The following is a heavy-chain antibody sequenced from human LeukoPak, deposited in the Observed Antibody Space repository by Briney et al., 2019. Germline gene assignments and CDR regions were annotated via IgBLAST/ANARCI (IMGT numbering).Heavy chain of an antibody. D-gene: IGHD2-15*01. CDR1: GFTFSSYA. V-gene: IGHV3-23*01. J-gene: IGHJ4*02. CDR2: ISGSGGST. CDR3: VKRQCSGGSCYFIDY. Sequence: GGSLRLSCAASGFTFSSYAMTWVRQAPGKGVEWVSVISGSGGSTYYADSVKVRFTISRHNSKNTVYLQMNSLRVEDTAVYYCVKRQCSGGSCYFIDYWGQGTLVTVSS.